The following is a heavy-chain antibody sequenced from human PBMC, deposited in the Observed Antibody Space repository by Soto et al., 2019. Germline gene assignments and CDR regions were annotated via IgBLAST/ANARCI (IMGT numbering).Heavy chain of an antibody. CDR1: GFPFVDYA. V-gene: IGHV3-49*04. J-gene: IGHJ3*01. CDR2: IRSKGSGGTS. D-gene: IGHD3-10*01. CDR3: TRDQPITP. Sequence: CSLRLSCTASGFPFVDYAMSWVRQAPGKGLEWVGFIRSKGSGGTSEYAASVKGRFTFSRDDSKSIAYLQMNSLKIEDTAVYYCTRDQPITPWGQGTMVTVSS.